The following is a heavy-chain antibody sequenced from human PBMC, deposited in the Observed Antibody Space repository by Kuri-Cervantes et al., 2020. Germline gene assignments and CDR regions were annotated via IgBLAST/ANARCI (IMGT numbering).Heavy chain of an antibody. V-gene: IGHV1-46*01. J-gene: IGHJ4*02. Sequence: ASVKVSCKASGYTFTSYYMHWVRQAPGQGLEWMGIINPSGGSTSYAQKFQGRVTMTRDTSTSTVYMELSGLRSEDTAVYYCARGRDGYNLRGGTEIDYWGQGTLVTVSS. CDR1: GYTFTSYY. D-gene: IGHD5-24*01. CDR2: INPSGGST. CDR3: ARGRDGYNLRGGTEIDY.